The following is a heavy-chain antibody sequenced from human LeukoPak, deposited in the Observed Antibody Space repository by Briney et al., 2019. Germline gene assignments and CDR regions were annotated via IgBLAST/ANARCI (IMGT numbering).Heavy chain of an antibody. Sequence: SETLSLTCTVSGGSISSSSYYWGWIRQPPGKGLEWIGEINHSGSTNYNPSLKSRVTISVDTSKNQFSLKLSSVTAADTAVYYCARALVNTYYYGSGSYQNSYYYDMDVWGQGTTVTVSS. CDR2: INHSGST. D-gene: IGHD3-10*01. V-gene: IGHV4-39*07. J-gene: IGHJ6*02. CDR3: ARALVNTYYYGSGSYQNSYYYDMDV. CDR1: GGSISSSSYY.